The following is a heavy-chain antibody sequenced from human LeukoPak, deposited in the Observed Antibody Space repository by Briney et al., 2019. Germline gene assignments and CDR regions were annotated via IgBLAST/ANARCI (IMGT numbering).Heavy chain of an antibody. D-gene: IGHD3-10*01. V-gene: IGHV1-69*04. J-gene: IGHJ6*02. CDR2: IIPILGIA. Sequence: SVKVSCKASGGTFSSYAISWVRQAPGQGLEWMGRIIPILGIANYAQKFQGRVTITADKSTSTAYMELSSLRSEDMAVYYCARDQVWFGIYGMDVWGQGTTVTVSS. CDR1: GGTFSSYA. CDR3: ARDQVWFGIYGMDV.